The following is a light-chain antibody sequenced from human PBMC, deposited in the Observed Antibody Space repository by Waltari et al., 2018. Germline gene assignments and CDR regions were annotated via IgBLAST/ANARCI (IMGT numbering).Light chain of an antibody. CDR1: SSDVGGYNY. CDR2: DVS. Sequence: QSALTQPRSVSGSPGQPVTISCTGTSSDVGGYNYVSWYQHHPGKAPKLMIYDVSKRPTGLPYRVSGSTSGDPASLTISGLQAEYEADYCCCSYAGSNSWVFGGGTKLTVL. CDR3: CSYAGSNSWV. V-gene: IGLV2-11*01. J-gene: IGLJ3*02.